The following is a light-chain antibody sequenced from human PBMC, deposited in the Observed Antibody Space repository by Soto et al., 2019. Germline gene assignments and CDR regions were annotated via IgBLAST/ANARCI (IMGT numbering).Light chain of an antibody. CDR3: QPLKSYA. J-gene: IGKJ2*01. Sequence: DIQLTQSPSFLSASVGDRVTITCRASQGISSYLAWYQQKPGKAPKLLIYAASTLQSGVPSRFSGSGSGTEFTLTISSLQPEDFATYYGQPLKSYAFGQGTKLEIK. CDR1: QGISSY. V-gene: IGKV1-9*01. CDR2: AAS.